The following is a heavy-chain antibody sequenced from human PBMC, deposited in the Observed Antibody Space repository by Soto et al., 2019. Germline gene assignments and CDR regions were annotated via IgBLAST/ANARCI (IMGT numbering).Heavy chain of an antibody. J-gene: IGHJ4*02. D-gene: IGHD5-12*01. CDR1: GGSISSGGFY. Sequence: QVQLQESGPGLVKPSQTLSLTCTVSGGSISSGGFYLSWIRQHPGEGLEWIGYIYYSGSTYYNPSLKSRVTISVDTSKNQFSLKLSSVTAADTAVYYCARDKGYHVDYWGQGTLVTVSS. CDR2: IYYSGST. V-gene: IGHV4-31*03. CDR3: ARDKGYHVDY.